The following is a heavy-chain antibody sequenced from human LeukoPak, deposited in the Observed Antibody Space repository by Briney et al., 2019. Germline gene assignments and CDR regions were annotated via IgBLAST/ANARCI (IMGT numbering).Heavy chain of an antibody. V-gene: IGHV1-69*13. CDR3: ARGGYSYGYGNAFDI. D-gene: IGHD5-18*01. J-gene: IGHJ3*02. CDR1: GGTFSSYA. CDR2: IIPIFGTA. Sequence: SVKVSCKASGGTFSSYAISRVRQAPGQGLEWMGGIIPIFGTANYAQKFQGRVTITADESTSTAYMELSSLRSEDTAVYYCARGGYSYGYGNAFDIWGQGTMVTVSS.